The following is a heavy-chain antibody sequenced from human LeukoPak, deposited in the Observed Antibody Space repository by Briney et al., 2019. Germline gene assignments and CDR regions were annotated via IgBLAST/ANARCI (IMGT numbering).Heavy chain of an antibody. V-gene: IGHV3-30*18. CDR3: AKEGTPQVSTWYDL. CDR1: GVTLSPYG. J-gene: IGHJ5*02. D-gene: IGHD3-10*01. Sequence: PGGSLRLSCAASGVTLSPYGMHWVRQAPGKGLEWVAVISYEGGTQHYADSVKGRFITSRDNPRNTLYLQMNILRTEDTAVYYCAKEGTPQVSTWYDLWGQGTQVIVSS. CDR2: ISYEGGTQ.